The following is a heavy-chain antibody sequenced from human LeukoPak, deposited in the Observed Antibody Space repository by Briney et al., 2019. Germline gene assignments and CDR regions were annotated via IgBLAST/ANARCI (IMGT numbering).Heavy chain of an antibody. CDR3: AREVGYCSSTSCYLNYYYYYYMDV. J-gene: IGHJ6*03. CDR2: IIPIFGTA. Sequence: SVKVSCKASGGTFSSYAISWVRQAPGQGLEWMGGIIPIFGTANYAQKFQGRVTITADESTSTAYMELSSLRSEDTAVYYCAREVGYCSSTSCYLNYYYYYYMDVWGKGTTVTVSS. CDR1: GGTFSSYA. D-gene: IGHD2-2*01. V-gene: IGHV1-69*13.